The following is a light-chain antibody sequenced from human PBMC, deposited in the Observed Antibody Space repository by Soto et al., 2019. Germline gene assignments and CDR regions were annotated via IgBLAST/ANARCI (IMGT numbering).Light chain of an antibody. V-gene: IGKV3-15*01. CDR2: GAS. CDR3: QQYFEWPPMT. CDR1: ETVATN. Sequence: MTQSPATLSVSPGERATLSCGASETVATNLAWYQQKPGQAPRLLISGASTRAAGISDRFRGSGSGTEFTLTISSLRSEDSAIYYCQQYFEWPPMTFGQGTKVDI. J-gene: IGKJ1*01.